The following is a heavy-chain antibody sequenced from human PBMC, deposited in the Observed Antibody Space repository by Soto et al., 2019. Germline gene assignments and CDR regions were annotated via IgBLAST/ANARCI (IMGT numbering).Heavy chain of an antibody. Sequence: ASVKLSCKASGCTFSSYAISCVRQAPGQGLEWMGGIIPIFGTANYAQKFQGRVTITADESTTTAYMELSSLRSDDTAVYYCAKDGGKDGYFGNWFDPWGQGTLVTVSS. D-gene: IGHD5-12*01. V-gene: IGHV1-69*13. CDR2: IIPIFGTA. CDR3: AKDGGKDGYFGNWFDP. J-gene: IGHJ5*02. CDR1: GCTFSSYA.